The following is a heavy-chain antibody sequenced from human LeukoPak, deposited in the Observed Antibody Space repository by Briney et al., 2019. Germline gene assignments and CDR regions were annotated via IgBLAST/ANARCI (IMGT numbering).Heavy chain of an antibody. CDR1: GFTFDDYA. D-gene: IGHD1-26*01. CDR2: ISWNSGSI. J-gene: IGHJ4*02. CDR3: AKDGAQWELPNFDY. Sequence: GGSLRLSCAASGFTFDDYAMHWVRQAPGKGLEWVSGISWNSGSIGYADSVKGRFTISRDNAKNSLYLQMNSLRAEDTAVYYCAKDGAQWELPNFDYWGQGTLVTVSS. V-gene: IGHV3-9*01.